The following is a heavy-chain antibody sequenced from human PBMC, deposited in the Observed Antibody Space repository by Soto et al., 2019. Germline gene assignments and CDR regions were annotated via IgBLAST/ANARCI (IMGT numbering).Heavy chain of an antibody. J-gene: IGHJ4*02. CDR2: ISFDGSNK. D-gene: IGHD2-15*01. Sequence: QVQLVESGGGVVQPGRSLRLSCSASGFIFSSHGMHWVRQAPGKGLEWVAVISFDGSNKYYADSVKGRFTISRDNSKSTVFLQMNSLRPEDTAVYYCAKPRGCGVGACYSWGEILHYWGQGTLVTVSS. CDR1: GFIFSSHG. CDR3: AKPRGCGVGACYSWGEILHY. V-gene: IGHV3-30*18.